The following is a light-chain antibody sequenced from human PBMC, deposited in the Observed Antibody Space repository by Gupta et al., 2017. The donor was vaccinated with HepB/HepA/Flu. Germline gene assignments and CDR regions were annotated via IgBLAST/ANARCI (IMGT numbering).Light chain of an antibody. CDR1: SSNIGSNY. Sequence: QSVLTHPPSASGTPGQRVTISCSGSSSNIGSNYVYWYQQFPGTAPKLLIYTNNQRPSGVPDRFSGSKSGTSASLAIRGLRSEDEADYYCASGDDSLSGRVVFGGGTKVTVL. CDR3: ASGDDSLSGRVV. V-gene: IGLV1-47*01. J-gene: IGLJ2*01. CDR2: TNN.